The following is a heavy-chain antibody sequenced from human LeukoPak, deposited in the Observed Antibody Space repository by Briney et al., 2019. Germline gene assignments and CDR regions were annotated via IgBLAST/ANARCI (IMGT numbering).Heavy chain of an antibody. V-gene: IGHV3-30*02. CDR1: GFTFSSYG. CDR2: MSFDGNNK. D-gene: IGHD3-10*01. Sequence: GGSLRLSCAASGFTFSSYGMHWVRQAPGKGLEWVAFMSFDGNNKYYADSVKGRFTISRDSSKNTLYLQMNSLRAEDTAVYYCAKDPMQYGSGSYYFDYWGQGTLVTVSS. CDR3: AKDPMQYGSGSYYFDY. J-gene: IGHJ4*02.